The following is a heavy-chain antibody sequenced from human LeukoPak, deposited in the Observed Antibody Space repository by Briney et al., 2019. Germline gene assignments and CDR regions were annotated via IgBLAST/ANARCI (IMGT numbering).Heavy chain of an antibody. J-gene: IGHJ4*02. D-gene: IGHD1-26*01. V-gene: IGHV4-34*01. CDR1: GGSFSGYY. CDR3: ARGGVGAPYYFDY. CDR2: INHSGST. Sequence: SSETLSLTCAVYGGSFSGYYWSWIRQPPGKGLEWIGEINHSGSTNYNPSLKSRVTISVDTSKNQFSLKLSSVTAADTAVYYCARGGVGAPYYFDYWGQGTLVTVSS.